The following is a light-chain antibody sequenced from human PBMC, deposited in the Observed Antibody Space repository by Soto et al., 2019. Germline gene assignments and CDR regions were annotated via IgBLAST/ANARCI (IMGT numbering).Light chain of an antibody. CDR3: QQFNAYPLT. J-gene: IGKJ4*01. V-gene: IGKV1-9*01. Sequence: DIQLTQSPSFLSASVGDRATISCRASQGISDYLAWYQQKPGNAPKLLIYGASTLHSGVPPRFSGSASATEFTLTISRLQPADFATYFCQQFNAYPLTFGRGTKLEIK. CDR1: QGISDY. CDR2: GAS.